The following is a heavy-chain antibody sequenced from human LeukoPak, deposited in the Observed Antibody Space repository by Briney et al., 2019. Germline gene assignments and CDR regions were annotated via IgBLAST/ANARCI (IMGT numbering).Heavy chain of an antibody. Sequence: GGSLRLSCAASGFTFFSYAMHWVRQAPGKGLEWVAFISYDGSNKYYADSVKGRFTISRDNSKNTLYLQMNSLRAEDTAVYYCAKVQLWSIVGATTQDVWGKGTTVTVSS. V-gene: IGHV3-30*04. J-gene: IGHJ6*04. CDR1: GFTFFSYA. CDR2: ISYDGSNK. CDR3: AKVQLWSIVGATTQDV. D-gene: IGHD1-26*01.